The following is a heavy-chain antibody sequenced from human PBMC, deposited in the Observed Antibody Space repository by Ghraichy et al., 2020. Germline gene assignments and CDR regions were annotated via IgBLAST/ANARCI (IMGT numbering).Heavy chain of an antibody. CDR3: ASYYDSSGYYFDY. CDR2: IYPGDSDT. J-gene: IGHJ4*02. CDR1: GYSFTSYW. V-gene: IGHV5-51*01. D-gene: IGHD3-22*01. Sequence: GESLNISCKGSGYSFTSYWIGWVRQMPGKGLEWMGIIYPGDSDTRYSPSFQGQVTISADKSISTAYLQWSSLKASDTAMYYCASYYDSSGYYFDYWGQGTLVTVSS.